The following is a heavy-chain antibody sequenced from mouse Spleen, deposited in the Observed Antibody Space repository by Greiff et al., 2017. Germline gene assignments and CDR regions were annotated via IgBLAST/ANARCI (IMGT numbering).Heavy chain of an antibody. CDR2: IDPEDGDT. V-gene: IGHV14-1*01. CDR3: TTFSFITTVVANDY. CDR1: GFNIKDYY. J-gene: IGHJ2*01. D-gene: IGHD1-1*01. Sequence: EVQLQQSGAELVRPGASVKLSCTASGFNIKDYYMHWVKQRPEQGLEWIGRIDPEDGDTEYAPKFQGKATMTADTSSNTAYLQLSSLTSEDTAVYYCTTFSFITTVVANDYWGQGTTLTVSS.